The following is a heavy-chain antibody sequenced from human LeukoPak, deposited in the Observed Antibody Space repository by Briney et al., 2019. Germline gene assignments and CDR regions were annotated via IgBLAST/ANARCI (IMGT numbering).Heavy chain of an antibody. CDR2: ISSSGSAI. Sequence: GGSLRLSCAASGFTFSDYYMSWIRQAPGKGLEWVSYISSSGSAIYYADSVKGRFTISRDNAKNSLYLQMNSLRAEDTAAYYCARTHSGGSCYSDYWGQGTLVTVSS. CDR1: GFTFSDYY. J-gene: IGHJ4*02. V-gene: IGHV3-11*01. D-gene: IGHD2-15*01. CDR3: ARTHSGGSCYSDY.